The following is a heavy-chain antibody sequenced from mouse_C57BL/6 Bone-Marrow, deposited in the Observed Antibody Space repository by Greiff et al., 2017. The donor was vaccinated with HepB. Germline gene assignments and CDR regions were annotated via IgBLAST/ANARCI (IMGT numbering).Heavy chain of an antibody. CDR3: ARRIYYDYENYFDY. CDR2: INPNNGGT. D-gene: IGHD2-4*01. J-gene: IGHJ2*01. Sequence: EVQLQQSGPELVKPGASVKISCKASGYTFTDYYMNWVKQSHGKSLEWIGDINPNNGGTSYNQKFKGKATLTVDKSSSTAYMELRSLTSEDSAVYYCARRIYYDYENYFDYWGQGTTLTVSS. V-gene: IGHV1-26*01. CDR1: GYTFTDYY.